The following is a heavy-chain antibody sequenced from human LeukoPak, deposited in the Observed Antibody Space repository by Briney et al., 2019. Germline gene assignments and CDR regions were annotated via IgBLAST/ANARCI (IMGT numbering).Heavy chain of an antibody. V-gene: IGHV4-39*07. CDR1: GGSISSSSYY. CDR3: ARDGHDYGDY. Sequence: SGTLSLTCTVSGGSISSSSYYWGWIRQPPGKGLEWIGSIYYSGSTYYNPSLKSRVTISVDTSKNQFSLKLSSVTAADTAVYYCARDGHDYGDYWGQGTLVTVSS. J-gene: IGHJ4*02. CDR2: IYYSGST.